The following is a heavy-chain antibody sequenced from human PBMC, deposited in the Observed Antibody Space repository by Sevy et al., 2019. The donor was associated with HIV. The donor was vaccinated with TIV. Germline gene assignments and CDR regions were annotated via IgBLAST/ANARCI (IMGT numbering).Heavy chain of an antibody. CDR1: GFTFSSYA. J-gene: IGHJ4*02. D-gene: IGHD3-22*01. CDR2: ISGSGGST. V-gene: IGHV3-23*01. Sequence: GGSLRLSCAASGFTFSSYAMSWVRQAPGKGLEWVSAISGSGGSTHYADSVKGRFTISRDNSKNTLYLQMNSLRAEDTAVYYCAKTTYDSSGYYWYYFDYWGQGTLVTVSS. CDR3: AKTTYDSSGYYWYYFDY.